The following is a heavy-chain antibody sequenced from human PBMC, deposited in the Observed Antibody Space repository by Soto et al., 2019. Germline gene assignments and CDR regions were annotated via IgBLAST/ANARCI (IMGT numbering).Heavy chain of an antibody. D-gene: IGHD6-13*01. V-gene: IGHV1-18*04. CDR3: ARGGSSWSAEYYEQ. CDR2: ISGFNGNT. J-gene: IGHJ1*01. CDR1: GYTFTNYG. Sequence: ASVKVSCKASGYTFTNYGISWVRQAPGQGPEWMGWISGFNGNTEYARKVQGRVTLTTDTSATTAYMELRGLRSDDTAVYYCARGGSSWSAEYYEQWGQGTLVTVSS.